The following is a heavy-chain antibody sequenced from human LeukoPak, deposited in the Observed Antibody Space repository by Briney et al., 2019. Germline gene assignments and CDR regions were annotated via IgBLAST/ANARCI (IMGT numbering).Heavy chain of an antibody. J-gene: IGHJ5*02. CDR3: GRDLPPPIPTIDSNWFEP. D-gene: IGHD5-24*01. CDR2: INPSSGST. Sequence: GASVKVSCKTSGYTFTSYYMHWVRQAPGQGLEWRGIINPSSGSTSYAQKFKGRVTMPRDTSTTTVSMELSSLRSEDTAVYYCGRDLPPPIPTIDSNWFEPWGQGTLVTVSS. CDR1: GYTFTSYY. V-gene: IGHV1-46*01.